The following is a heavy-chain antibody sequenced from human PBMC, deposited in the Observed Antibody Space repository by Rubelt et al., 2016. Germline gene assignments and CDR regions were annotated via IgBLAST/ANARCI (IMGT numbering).Heavy chain of an antibody. V-gene: IGHV3-30*04. D-gene: IGHD3-3*01. CDR3: ARAIRIFGFGAFDI. J-gene: IGHJ3*02. CDR2: ISYDGSNK. Sequence: TFSSYAMSWVRQAPGKGLEWVAVISYDGSNKYYADSVKGRFTISRDSSENTLYLQMNSLRAEDTAVYYCARAIRIFGFGAFDIWGQGTLVTVSS. CDR1: TFSSYA.